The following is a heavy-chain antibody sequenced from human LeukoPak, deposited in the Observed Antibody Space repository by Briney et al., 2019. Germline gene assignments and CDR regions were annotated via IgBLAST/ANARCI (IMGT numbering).Heavy chain of an antibody. J-gene: IGHJ5*02. CDR3: ARDQGFGIAALDSWFDP. V-gene: IGHV1-18*01. Sequence: ASVKVSCKASGYNSLTYGINWARQAPGQGLEWMGWISAYNGHTIYAQQFQGRVTMTTDTYTNTAYMDLRSLTSDDTAVYYCARDQGFGIAALDSWFDPWGQGTLVTVSS. CDR2: ISAYNGHT. CDR1: GYNSLTYG. D-gene: IGHD6-25*01.